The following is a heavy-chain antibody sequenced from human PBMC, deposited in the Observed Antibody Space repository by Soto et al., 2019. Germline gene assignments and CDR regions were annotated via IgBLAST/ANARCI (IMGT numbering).Heavy chain of an antibody. CDR2: ISGSGGST. Sequence: GGSLRLSCAASGFTFSSYAMSWVRQAPGKGLEWVSAISGSGGSTYYADSVKGRFTISRDNSKNKLYLQMNSLRAEDTAVYYCAKDHHPHYYGSGSYSGYFDYWGQGTLVTVSS. J-gene: IGHJ4*02. D-gene: IGHD3-10*01. CDR3: AKDHHPHYYGSGSYSGYFDY. V-gene: IGHV3-23*01. CDR1: GFTFSSYA.